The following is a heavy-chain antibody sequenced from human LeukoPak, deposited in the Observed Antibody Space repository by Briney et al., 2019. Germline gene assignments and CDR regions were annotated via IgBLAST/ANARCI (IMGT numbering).Heavy chain of an antibody. J-gene: IGHJ6*02. CDR2: IYDSGST. D-gene: IGHD3-10*01. Sequence: SETLSLTCTVSGGSIRSSYYYWGWIRQPPGKGLEWIGSIYDSGSTYYNPSLKSRVTISVDTSKNQFSLKLSSVTAADTAVYYCARSPYYYGSGSYYYYYYYGMDVWGQGTTVTVSS. CDR3: ARSPYYYGSGSYYYYYYYGMDV. V-gene: IGHV4-39*07. CDR1: GGSIRSSYYY.